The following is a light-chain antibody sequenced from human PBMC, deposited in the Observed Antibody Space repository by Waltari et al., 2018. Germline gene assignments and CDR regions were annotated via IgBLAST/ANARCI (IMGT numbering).Light chain of an antibody. Sequence: QSALTQPPSPSGTPGQRVTISCSGTSSHTGRHYVYWYLHLPGTAPKLLIYNNNQWASGVTDRFSGSKSGTSASLAISGLRSEDEADYYCASWDDSLSVVVFGGGTKLTVV. J-gene: IGLJ2*01. CDR1: SSHTGRHY. V-gene: IGLV1-47*01. CDR3: ASWDDSLSVVV. CDR2: NNN.